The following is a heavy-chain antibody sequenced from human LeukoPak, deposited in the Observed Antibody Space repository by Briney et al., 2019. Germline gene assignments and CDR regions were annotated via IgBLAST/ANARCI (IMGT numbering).Heavy chain of an antibody. J-gene: IGHJ4*02. CDR3: ARGRYYYDSSGSYFDY. Sequence: GGSLRLSCAASGFTFSSYSMNWVRQAPGKGLEWVSSISSSSSYIYYADSVKGRFTISRDNAKNSLYLQMNSLRAEDTAVYYCARGRYYYDSSGSYFDYWGQGTLVTVSS. D-gene: IGHD3-22*01. CDR2: ISSSSSYI. CDR1: GFTFSSYS. V-gene: IGHV3-21*01.